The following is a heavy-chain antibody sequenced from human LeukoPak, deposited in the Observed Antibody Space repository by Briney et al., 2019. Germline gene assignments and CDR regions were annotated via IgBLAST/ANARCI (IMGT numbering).Heavy chain of an antibody. CDR2: INHSGST. J-gene: IGHJ4*02. CDR1: GGSISTYY. V-gene: IGHV4-34*01. Sequence: SETLSLTCSVSGGSISTYYWSWIRQPPGKGLEWIGEINHSGSTNYNPSLKSRVTISVDTSKNQFSLKLSSVTAADTAVYYCARLGDCGGDCYQDYWGQGTLVTVSS. D-gene: IGHD2-21*02. CDR3: ARLGDCGGDCYQDY.